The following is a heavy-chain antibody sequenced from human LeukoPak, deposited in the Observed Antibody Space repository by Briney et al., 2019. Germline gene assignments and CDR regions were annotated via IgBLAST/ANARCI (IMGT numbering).Heavy chain of an antibody. D-gene: IGHD3-10*01. Sequence: GRSLRLSWAASGFSFGTYGMHWVRQAPGKGLEWVALISYDENYRNYADSVRGRFSISRDTSRNTLFLQMNGLRTEDTAVYYCAKDLRAHRGSGGPYVDTWGQGTLVTVSS. J-gene: IGHJ5*02. CDR3: AKDLRAHRGSGGPYVDT. CDR2: ISYDENYR. CDR1: GFSFGTYG. V-gene: IGHV3-30*18.